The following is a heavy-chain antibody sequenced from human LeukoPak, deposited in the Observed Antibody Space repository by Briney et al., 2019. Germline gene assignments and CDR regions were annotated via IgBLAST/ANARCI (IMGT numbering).Heavy chain of an antibody. CDR1: GGSISSYY. J-gene: IGHJ3*02. Sequence: PSETLSLTCTVSGGSISSYYWSWIRQPPGKGLEWIGYIYYSGSTNYNPSLKSRVTISVDTSKNQFSLKLSSVTAADTAVYYCARLDYYDSSGYCGLLFDIWGQGTMVTVSS. CDR2: IYYSGST. D-gene: IGHD3-22*01. V-gene: IGHV4-59*08. CDR3: ARLDYYDSSGYCGLLFDI.